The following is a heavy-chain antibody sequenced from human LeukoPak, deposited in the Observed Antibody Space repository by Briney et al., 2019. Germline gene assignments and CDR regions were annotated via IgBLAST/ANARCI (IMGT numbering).Heavy chain of an antibody. J-gene: IGHJ5*02. D-gene: IGHD5-18*01. CDR2: IYYSGST. CDR3: ARESGYSYGSAVDHDP. CDR1: GGSISSYY. Sequence: SETLSLTCTVSGGSISSYYWSWIRQHPGKGLEWIGYIYYSGSTYYNPSLKSRVTISVDTSKNQFSLKLSSVTAADTAVYYCARESGYSYGSAVDHDPWGQGTLVTVSS. V-gene: IGHV4-59*06.